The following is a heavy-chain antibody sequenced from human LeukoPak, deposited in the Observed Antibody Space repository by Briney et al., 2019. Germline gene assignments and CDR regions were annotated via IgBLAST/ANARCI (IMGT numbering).Heavy chain of an antibody. CDR2: INHSGST. D-gene: IGHD2-21*02. V-gene: IGHV4-38-2*02. CDR1: GYSISSGYY. CDR3: ARGGWQPLLYYFDY. Sequence: SETLSLTCTVSGYSISSGYYWSWIRQPPGKGLEWIGEINHSGSTNYNPSLKSRVTISVDTSKNQFSLKLSSVTAADTAVYYCARGGWQPLLYYFDYWGQGTLVTVSS. J-gene: IGHJ4*02.